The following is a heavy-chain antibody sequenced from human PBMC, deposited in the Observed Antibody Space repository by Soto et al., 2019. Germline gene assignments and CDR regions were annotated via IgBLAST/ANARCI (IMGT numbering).Heavy chain of an antibody. D-gene: IGHD3-3*01. CDR3: ATSYYDFWSGSHYYYYMDV. CDR1: GFTFSDNA. V-gene: IGHV3-23*01. Sequence: GGSLRLSCVGSGFTFSDNAMSWVRQAPGRGLEWVSAITGRGDKTYYADSVRGRFTISRDNSNNTLYLQMNSLSAEDAAVYYCATSYYDFWSGSHYYYYMDVWGEGATVTVSS. J-gene: IGHJ6*03. CDR2: ITGRGDKT.